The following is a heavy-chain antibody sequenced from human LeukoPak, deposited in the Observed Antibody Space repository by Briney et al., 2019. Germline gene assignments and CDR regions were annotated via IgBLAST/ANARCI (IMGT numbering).Heavy chain of an antibody. D-gene: IGHD4-11*01. Sequence: SQTLSLTCTVSGGSISSGSYYWSWIRQPAGKGLEWVGRIYASGSANYNPSLKSRVTISVELSKNQFSLRLSSVTAADMAIYYCARDFQDYPDYYYYMDVWGQETMVTVSS. J-gene: IGHJ6*03. CDR1: GGSISSGSYY. CDR2: IYASGSA. CDR3: ARDFQDYPDYYYYMDV. V-gene: IGHV4-61*02.